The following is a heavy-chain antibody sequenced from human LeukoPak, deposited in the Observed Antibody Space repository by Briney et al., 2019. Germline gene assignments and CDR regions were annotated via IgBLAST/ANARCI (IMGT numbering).Heavy chain of an antibody. CDR1: GFTVSSNY. D-gene: IGHD4-17*01. V-gene: IGHV3-66*01. Sequence: GGSLRLSCAVSGFTVSSNYMSWVRQAPGKGLEWVSVIHSGGSTYHADSVKGRFTISRDNSKNTVYLQMNSLRAEDTAVYYCVGATGFGYWGQGTLVTVSP. J-gene: IGHJ4*02. CDR2: IHSGGST. CDR3: VGATGFGY.